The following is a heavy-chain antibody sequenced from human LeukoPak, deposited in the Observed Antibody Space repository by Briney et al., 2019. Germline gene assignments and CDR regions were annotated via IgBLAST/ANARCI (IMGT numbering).Heavy chain of an antibody. CDR3: ARIPYYYDSSGYTPEFDP. CDR1: GGSISSDTYY. V-gene: IGHV4-39*01. Sequence: SETLSLTCTVSGGSISSDTYYWAWIRQPPGKGLEWIGSIYYSGSTYYNPSLKSRVTISVDTSRNQFSLRLSSVTAADTAVYYCARIPYYYDSSGYTPEFDPWGQGSLVTVSS. J-gene: IGHJ5*02. D-gene: IGHD3-22*01. CDR2: IYYSGST.